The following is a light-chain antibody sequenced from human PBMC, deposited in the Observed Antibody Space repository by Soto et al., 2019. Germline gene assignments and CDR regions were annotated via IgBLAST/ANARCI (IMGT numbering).Light chain of an antibody. Sequence: QSVLTQPPSVSGAPGQRGTISCTRSSSNIGAGYDVHWYQQLPGTAPKLLIYGNSNRPSGVPDRFSGSKSGTSASLAITGLQAEDEADYYCQSYDSSLSVIYVFGNGTKVTVL. CDR1: SSNIGAGYD. CDR3: QSYDSSLSVIYV. V-gene: IGLV1-40*01. J-gene: IGLJ1*01. CDR2: GNS.